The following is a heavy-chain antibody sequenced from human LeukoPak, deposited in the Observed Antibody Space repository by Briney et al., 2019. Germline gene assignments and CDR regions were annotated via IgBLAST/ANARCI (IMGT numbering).Heavy chain of an antibody. CDR2: IYYSGST. D-gene: IGHD3-9*01. Sequence: SETLSLTCSVSGASISTSAYYWGWIRQPPGKGLEWIGYIYYSGSTNYNPSLKSRVTISVDTSKNQFSLKLSSVTAADTAVYYCARGQGDVLRYFDWLIYFDYWGQGTLVTVSS. V-gene: IGHV4-61*08. J-gene: IGHJ4*02. CDR1: GASISTSAYY. CDR3: ARGQGDVLRYFDWLIYFDY.